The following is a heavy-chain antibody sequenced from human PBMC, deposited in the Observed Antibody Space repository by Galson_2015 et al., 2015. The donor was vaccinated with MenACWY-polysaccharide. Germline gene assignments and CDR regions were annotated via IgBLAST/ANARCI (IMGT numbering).Heavy chain of an antibody. CDR1: GFAFYRYG. CDR3: ARDYITYCGGDCPFGY. D-gene: IGHD2-21*02. CDR2: ISSDGDNK. Sequence: SLRLSCAASGFAFYRYGLHWVRQAPGKGLGWAALISSDGDNKSHADSMRGRFTISRDNARNTLYLQMNSLTPDDTAVYFCARDYITYCGGDCPFGYWGQGTLVIVSS. J-gene: IGHJ4*02. V-gene: IGHV3-30*03.